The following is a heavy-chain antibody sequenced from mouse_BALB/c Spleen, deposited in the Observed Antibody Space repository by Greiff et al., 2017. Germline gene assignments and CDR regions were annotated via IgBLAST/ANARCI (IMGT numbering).Heavy chain of an antibody. D-gene: IGHD2-4*01. CDR1: GFTFSSYG. J-gene: IGHJ3*01. CDR3: ARRGDYAWFAY. V-gene: IGHV5-6*02. CDR2: ISSGGSYT. Sequence: EVKLMESGGDLVKPGGSLKLSCAASGFTFSSYGMSWVRQTPDKRLEWVATISSGGSYTYYPDSVKGRFTISRDNAKNTLYLQMSSLKSEDTAMYYCARRGDYAWFAYWGQGTLVTVSA.